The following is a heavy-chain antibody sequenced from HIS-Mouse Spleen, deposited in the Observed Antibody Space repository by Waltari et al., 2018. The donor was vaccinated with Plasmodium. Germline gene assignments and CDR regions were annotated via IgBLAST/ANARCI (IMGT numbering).Heavy chain of an antibody. CDR2: INHSGST. Sequence: QVQLQQWGAGLLKPSETLSLTCAVYGGSFSGYYWSWIRQPPGKGLEWLGEINHSGSTKYNPSLKSRVTISVDTSKNQFALKLSSVTAADTAVYYCARGLRGHYWYFDLWGRGTLVTVSS. D-gene: IGHD3-10*01. CDR1: GGSFSGYY. J-gene: IGHJ2*01. V-gene: IGHV4-34*01. CDR3: ARGLRGHYWYFDL.